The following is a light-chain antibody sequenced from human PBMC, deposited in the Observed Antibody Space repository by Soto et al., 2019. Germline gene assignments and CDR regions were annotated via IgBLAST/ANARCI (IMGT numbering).Light chain of an antibody. Sequence: QSVLTQPPSASGTPGQRVTISCSGSSSNIGDSYGYWFQQLPGTAPKLLIYRNNQRPSGVPDRFSGSKSGTSASLAIGGLRPEDEADYYCATWDDSLRGWVFGGGTKLTVL. CDR2: RNN. CDR1: SSNIGDSY. J-gene: IGLJ3*02. CDR3: ATWDDSLRGWV. V-gene: IGLV1-47*01.